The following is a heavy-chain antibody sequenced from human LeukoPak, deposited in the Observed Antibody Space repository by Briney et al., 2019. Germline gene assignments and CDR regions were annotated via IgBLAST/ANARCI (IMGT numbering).Heavy chain of an antibody. CDR2: VSYSGST. CDR1: GGSISSYY. CDR3: VRHSGTTRPFRD. Sequence: SETLSLTCTVSGGSISSYYWSWIRQAPGKELEWIGEVSYSGSTKYNPSLKSRVTISIDTSKNQFSLELISVTAADTAMYFCVRHSGTTRPFRDWSQGTLVTVSS. D-gene: IGHD1-26*01. J-gene: IGHJ4*02. V-gene: IGHV4-34*01.